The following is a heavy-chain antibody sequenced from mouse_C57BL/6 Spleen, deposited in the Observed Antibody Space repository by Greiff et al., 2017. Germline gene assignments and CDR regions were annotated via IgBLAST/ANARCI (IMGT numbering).Heavy chain of an antibody. V-gene: IGHV1-15*01. D-gene: IGHD2-3*01. CDR3: TRNGYYTWFAY. CDR1: GYTFTDYE. J-gene: IGHJ3*01. Sequence: VQLQESGAELVRPGASVTLSCKASGYTFTDYEMHWVQQTPVPGLEWIGAIGPETGGTAYNQKFEGKAILTADKSSSTAYMALRSLTSEDSAVYYCTRNGYYTWFAYWGQGTLVTVSA. CDR2: IGPETGGT.